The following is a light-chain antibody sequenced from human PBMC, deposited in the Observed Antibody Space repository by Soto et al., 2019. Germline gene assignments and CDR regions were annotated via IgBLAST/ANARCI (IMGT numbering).Light chain of an antibody. Sequence: EIVLTQSPGTLSLSPRERATLSCRASQSVNDNYLAWYQHKPGQAPRLLIYGASSRAPGIPDRFSGSGSGTDFTLSISRLELEDIAIYYCQKYAASPRSFGPVTQMEVK. CDR3: QKYAASPRS. CDR1: QSVNDNY. V-gene: IGKV3-20*01. J-gene: IGKJ1*01. CDR2: GAS.